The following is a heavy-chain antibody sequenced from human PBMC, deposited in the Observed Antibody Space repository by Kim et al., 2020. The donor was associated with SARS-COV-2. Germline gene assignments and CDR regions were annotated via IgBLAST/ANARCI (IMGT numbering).Heavy chain of an antibody. J-gene: IGHJ5*02. Sequence: GGSLRLSCAASGFNFSAFAMHWVRQAPGKGLEWVAVISYAGTYTYYADSVKGRFTISRDSPKNTLYLQMDSVREDDTALYYCVREGWGPDPGNSDGSLWSHGLDRWSQGALVIVSS. D-gene: IGHD2-15*01. CDR3: VREGWGPDPGNSDGSLWSHGLDR. V-gene: IGHV3-30*01. CDR1: GFNFSAFA. CDR2: ISYAGTYT.